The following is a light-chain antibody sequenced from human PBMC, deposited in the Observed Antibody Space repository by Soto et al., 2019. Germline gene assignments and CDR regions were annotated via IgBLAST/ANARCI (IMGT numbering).Light chain of an antibody. Sequence: EIQMTQYPSTLSAYVGDRVTITCLASQSISSWLAWYQQKPGKAPKLLIYDASSLESGVPSRFSGSGSGTEFTLTISSLQPDDFATYYCQQYYSYPWTFGQGTKVDIK. CDR2: DAS. J-gene: IGKJ1*01. V-gene: IGKV1-5*01. CDR1: QSISSW. CDR3: QQYYSYPWT.